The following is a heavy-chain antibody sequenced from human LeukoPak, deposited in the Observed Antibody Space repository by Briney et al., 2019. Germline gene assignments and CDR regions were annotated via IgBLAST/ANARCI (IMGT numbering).Heavy chain of an antibody. J-gene: IGHJ4*02. CDR1: GYTFTSYD. CDR3: APLEGYSSGYYYLGN. V-gene: IGHV1-8*01. Sequence: VASVKVSCKASGYTFTSYDINWVRQATGQGLEWMGWMNPNSGNTGYAQKFQGRVTITADESTSTAYMELSSLRSEDTAVYYCAPLEGYSSGYYYLGNWGQGTLVTVSS. CDR2: MNPNSGNT. D-gene: IGHD3-22*01.